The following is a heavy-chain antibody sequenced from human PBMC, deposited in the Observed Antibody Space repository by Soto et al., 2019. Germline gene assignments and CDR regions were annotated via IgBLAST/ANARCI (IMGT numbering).Heavy chain of an antibody. J-gene: IGHJ6*02. CDR3: ARGKAARPRYYYAMGV. CDR2: INHSGST. Sequence: QVQLQQWGAGLLKPSETLSLTCAVYGGSFSGYYWSWIRQPPGKGLEWIGEINHSGSTNYNPSLKSRVIMSVDTSKNQFSLNLSSVTPADTAMYYCARGKAARPRYYYAMGVWGQGTTVTVSS. V-gene: IGHV4-34*01. D-gene: IGHD6-6*01. CDR1: GGSFSGYY.